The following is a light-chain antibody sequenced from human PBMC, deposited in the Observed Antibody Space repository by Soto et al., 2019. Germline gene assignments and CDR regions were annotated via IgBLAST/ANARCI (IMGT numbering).Light chain of an antibody. CDR2: TSS. CDR3: QQSYSTPLT. J-gene: IGKJ4*01. V-gene: IGKV1-39*01. CDR1: QTISSY. Sequence: DIQMTQSPSSLSASVGDRVTITCRASQTISSYLNWYQQKPGKAPKLLIYTSSSLQSGVPSRFSGGGSGTDFTLTISTLQPEDFATYYCQQSYSTPLTFGGRTKVEVK.